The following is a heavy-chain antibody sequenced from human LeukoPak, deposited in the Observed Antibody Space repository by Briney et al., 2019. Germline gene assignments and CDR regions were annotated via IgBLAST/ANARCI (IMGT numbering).Heavy chain of an antibody. CDR2: MNPNSGNT. CDR1: GYTFTSYD. D-gene: IGHD6-13*01. CDR3: ARGRSIAAAGTISY. J-gene: IGHJ4*02. V-gene: IGHV1-8*01. Sequence: ASVKVSCKASGYTFTSYDINWVRQATGQGLERMGWMNPNSGNTGYAQKFQGRVTMTRNTSISTAYMELSSLRSEDTAVYYCARGRSIAAAGTISYWGQGTLVTVSS.